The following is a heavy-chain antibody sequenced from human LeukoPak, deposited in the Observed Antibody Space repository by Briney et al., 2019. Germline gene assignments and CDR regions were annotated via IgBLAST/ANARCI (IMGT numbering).Heavy chain of an antibody. J-gene: IGHJ5*02. CDR3: ARDTPLRLENWFDP. CDR1: GYTFTRHY. Sequence: ASVKVSCKSSGYTFTRHYMHWVRQAPGQGLEWVGLINPSGSIAWSAQKFQGRLTMTRDLSTTTDYMELSSLRSEDTAVYYCARDTPLRLENWFDPWGQGTLVTVSS. D-gene: IGHD1-1*01. CDR2: INPSGSIA. V-gene: IGHV1-46*01.